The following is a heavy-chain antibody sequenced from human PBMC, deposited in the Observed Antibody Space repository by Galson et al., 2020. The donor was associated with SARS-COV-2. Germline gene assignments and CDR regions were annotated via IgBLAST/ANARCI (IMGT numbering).Heavy chain of an antibody. V-gene: IGHV1-18*01. CDR2: NSTNSGKT. CDR3: ARDVNYRFDT. Sequence: ASVKVSCKPSGYIFTTNGIRWVRPAPGQGLAWMGWNSTNSGKTNYAQKLQGRVSMTRDTSTRTAYMELGSLRSDDTAVYYCARDVNYRFDTWGQGTLVIVSS. CDR1: GYIFTTNG. J-gene: IGHJ5*02. D-gene: IGHD3-10*01.